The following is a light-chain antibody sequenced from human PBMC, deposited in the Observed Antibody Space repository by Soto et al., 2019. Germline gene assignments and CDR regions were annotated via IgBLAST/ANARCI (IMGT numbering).Light chain of an antibody. J-gene: IGKJ4*01. CDR2: GAS. Sequence: EIVLTQSPGTLSLSPGERATLSCRASQSVPTNYLAWYQQKPGQAPRLLIYGASSRATGIPDRFSGSGSGTVFTLTIRRLDPEDFAGDHCLRYGSPPFTFAGGTKVEIK. V-gene: IGKV3-20*01. CDR3: LRYGSPPFT. CDR1: QSVPTNY.